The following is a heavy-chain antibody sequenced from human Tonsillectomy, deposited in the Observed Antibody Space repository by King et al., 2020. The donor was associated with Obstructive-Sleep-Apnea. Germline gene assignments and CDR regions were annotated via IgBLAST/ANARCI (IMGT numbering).Heavy chain of an antibody. Sequence: QLVQSGGGLVQPGGSLRLSCAASGFTFSSYSMNWVRQTPGKGLGWVSYIISSSSTIYYADSVKGRFTISRDNAKNSLYLQMNSLRAEDTAVYYCARVRAGGYWGQGTLVTVSS. D-gene: IGHD4-23*01. CDR3: ARVRAGGY. CDR2: IISSSSTI. CDR1: GFTFSSYS. J-gene: IGHJ4*02. V-gene: IGHV3-48*04.